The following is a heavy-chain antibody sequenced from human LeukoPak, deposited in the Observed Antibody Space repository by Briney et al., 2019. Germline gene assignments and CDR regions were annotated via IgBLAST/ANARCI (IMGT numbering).Heavy chain of an antibody. CDR2: FDPEDGET. V-gene: IGHV1-24*01. D-gene: IGHD3-10*01. CDR1: GYTLTELS. J-gene: IGHJ6*02. Sequence: GASVKVSCKVSGYTLTELSMHWVRQAPGKGLEWMGGFDPEDGETIYAQKFQGRVTITADKSTSTAYMELSSLRSEDTAVYYCASSGVDGTRPSVAYYGMDVWGQGTTVTVSS. CDR3: ASSGVDGTRPSVAYYGMDV.